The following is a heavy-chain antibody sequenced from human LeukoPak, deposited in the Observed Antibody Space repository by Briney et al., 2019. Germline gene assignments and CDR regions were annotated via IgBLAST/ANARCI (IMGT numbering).Heavy chain of an antibody. V-gene: IGHV3-74*01. J-gene: IGHJ4*02. CDR2: INFDGSTT. CDR1: GFILSNYW. CDR3: VRSIRVGGDY. D-gene: IGHD3-10*01. Sequence: PGGSLRLSCAASGFILSNYWLHWVRQAPGKGLVWVSRINFDGSTTNYADSVKGRFTISRDNTEKSLYLQMNNLRVEDTGVYYCVRSIRVGGDYWGQGTLVTVSS.